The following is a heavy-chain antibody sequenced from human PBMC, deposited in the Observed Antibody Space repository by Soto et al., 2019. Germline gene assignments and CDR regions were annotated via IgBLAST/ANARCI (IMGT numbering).Heavy chain of an antibody. J-gene: IGHJ4*02. D-gene: IGHD1-26*01. V-gene: IGHV3-23*01. Sequence: SLRLAFEGYGVTFSSYAISWVLPAAGKGLEWVSAISGSGGSTYYADSVKGRFTISRDNAKNTLYLQMNSLRAEDTAVYYCAKVDTRIVGATGPLDYWGQGTLVTVSS. CDR1: GVTFSSYA. CDR3: AKVDTRIVGATGPLDY. CDR2: ISGSGGST.